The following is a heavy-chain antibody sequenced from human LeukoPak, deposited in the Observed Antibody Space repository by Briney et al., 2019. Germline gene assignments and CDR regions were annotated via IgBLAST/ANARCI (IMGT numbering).Heavy chain of an antibody. CDR2: ISSTSSTI. Sequence: GGSLRLSCAVSGFTLSSYSMNWVRQAPGKGLEWVSYISSTSSTIYYADSVKGRFTISRDNAKNSLYLQMNSLRAEGTAVYYCARALWFGETFPAYWGQGTLVTVSS. J-gene: IGHJ4*02. CDR3: ARALWFGETFPAY. V-gene: IGHV3-48*01. D-gene: IGHD3-10*01. CDR1: GFTLSSYS.